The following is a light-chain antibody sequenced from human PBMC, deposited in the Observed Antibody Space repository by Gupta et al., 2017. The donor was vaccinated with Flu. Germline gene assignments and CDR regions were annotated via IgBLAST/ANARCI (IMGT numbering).Light chain of an antibody. CDR3: QQTYSVPWT. J-gene: IGKJ1*01. Sequence: DIKMTQSPSSLSASVGDRVTSTCRANQSISTYLNWYQQRPGKAPNLLIFAASTLHSGVPSRFSGSGSGTDFTLTVSSLQPEDFATYHCQQTYSVPWTFGQGTRVAIK. V-gene: IGKV1-39*01. CDR1: QSISTY. CDR2: AAS.